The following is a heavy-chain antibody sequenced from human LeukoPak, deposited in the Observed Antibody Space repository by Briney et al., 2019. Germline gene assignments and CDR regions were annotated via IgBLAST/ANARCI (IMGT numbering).Heavy chain of an antibody. CDR2: IHSNPRTI. CDR3: ARSGYGDYDY. V-gene: IGHV3-11*01. CDR1: GFTFRDYQ. Sequence: GGSLRLSCEVSGFTFRDYQMSWVRQAPGKGLEWISYIHSNPRTINYEDSAKGRFTISRDNAKNSLYLQMNSLRVDDTAVYYCARSGYGDYDYWGQGTRVTVSS. D-gene: IGHD4-17*01. J-gene: IGHJ4*02.